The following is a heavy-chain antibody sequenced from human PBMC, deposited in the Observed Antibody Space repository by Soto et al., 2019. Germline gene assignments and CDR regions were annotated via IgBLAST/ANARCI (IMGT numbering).Heavy chain of an antibody. Sequence: PGGSLRLSCAVSGFTVSYNYMNWVRQSPGKGLEWVSVIYRGGDTFYADSVKGRFTISRDNSKNTLYLQMNSLRAEDTAVYYCARGMYGSGSYYIGDAFDMWDQGTMVTVSS. D-gene: IGHD3-10*01. CDR3: ARGMYGSGSYYIGDAFDM. CDR1: GFTVSYNY. V-gene: IGHV3-53*01. CDR2: IYRGGDT. J-gene: IGHJ3*02.